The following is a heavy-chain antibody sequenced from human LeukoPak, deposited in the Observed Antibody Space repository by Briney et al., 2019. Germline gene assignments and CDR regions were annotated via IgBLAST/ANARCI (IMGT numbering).Heavy chain of an antibody. CDR2: INPRGGST. D-gene: IGHD6-19*01. V-gene: IGHV1-46*01. CDR3: AKSLAVARVFDI. CDR1: GYTFTGYY. J-gene: IGHJ3*02. Sequence: ASVKVSCKASGYTFTGYYMHWVRQAPGQGLEWMGIINPRGGSTEYAQTFQGRVSMTRDTSTNTIYMHLSSLRSDDTAIYYCAKSLAVARVFDIWGQGTMVTVSS.